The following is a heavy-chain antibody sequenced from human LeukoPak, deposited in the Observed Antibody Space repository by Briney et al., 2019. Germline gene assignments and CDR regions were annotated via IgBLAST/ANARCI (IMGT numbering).Heavy chain of an antibody. J-gene: IGHJ4*02. D-gene: IGHD3-16*02. Sequence: SETLSLTCTVSGGSISSYYWSWIRQPPGKGLEWIGYIYYSGSTNYNPSLKSRVTISVDTSKNQFSLKLSSVTAADTAVYYCARGYDYVWGSYRHFRQLYYFDYWGQGTLVTVSS. CDR3: ARGYDYVWGSYRHFRQLYYFDY. CDR1: GGSISSYY. V-gene: IGHV4-59*01. CDR2: IYYSGST.